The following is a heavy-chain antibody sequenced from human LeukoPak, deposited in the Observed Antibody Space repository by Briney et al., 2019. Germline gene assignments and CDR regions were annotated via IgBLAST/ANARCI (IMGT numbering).Heavy chain of an antibody. Sequence: GGSLRLSCAASGFTFSIYWMSWVRQAPGKGLEWVANIKEDGNEKYYVDSVKGRFSISRDNAKNSLNLQMNSLRAEDTAVYYCARGIAVPAMGVHFDYWGQGTLVTVSS. D-gene: IGHD6-19*01. CDR2: IKEDGNEK. V-gene: IGHV3-7*05. CDR3: ARGIAVPAMGVHFDY. J-gene: IGHJ4*02. CDR1: GFTFSIYW.